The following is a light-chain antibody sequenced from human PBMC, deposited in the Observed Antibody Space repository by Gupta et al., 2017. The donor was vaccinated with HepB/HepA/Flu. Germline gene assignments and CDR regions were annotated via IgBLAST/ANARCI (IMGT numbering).Light chain of an antibody. Sequence: QSALTQSASVSGSPGQSITISCTGTSSDVGSYNLVSWYQQHPGKAPKFMIYEVSKRPSGVSNRFSGSKSGNTASLTISGLQAEDEADYYCCSYAGSSTYVFGTGTKVTVL. CDR3: CSYAGSSTYV. J-gene: IGLJ1*01. CDR2: EVS. CDR1: SSDVGSYNL. V-gene: IGLV2-23*02.